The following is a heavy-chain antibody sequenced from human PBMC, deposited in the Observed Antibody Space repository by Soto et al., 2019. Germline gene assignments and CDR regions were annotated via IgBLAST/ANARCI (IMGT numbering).Heavy chain of an antibody. Sequence: GGSLRLSCAASVFTFSSYGMHWVRQAPGKGLEWVAVISYDGSNKYYADSVKGRFTISRDNSKNTLYLQMNSLRAEDTAVYYCANSRRAAPSWYYYGMDVWGQGTTVTVSS. CDR2: ISYDGSNK. D-gene: IGHD6-6*01. CDR1: VFTFSSYG. J-gene: IGHJ6*02. V-gene: IGHV3-30*18. CDR3: ANSRRAAPSWYYYGMDV.